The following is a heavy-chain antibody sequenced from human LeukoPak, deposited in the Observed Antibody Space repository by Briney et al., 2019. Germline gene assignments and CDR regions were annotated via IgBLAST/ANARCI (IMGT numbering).Heavy chain of an antibody. CDR3: ARARHLVATYIY. Sequence: ASVKVSCTASGYTFTSYGITWVRQAPGQGLEWMGWISAYNGNTNYAQKFQGRVTMTTDTSTSTAYMDLRSLGYDDTAVYYCARARHLVATYIYWGQGTLVTVSS. CDR1: GYTFTSYG. CDR2: ISAYNGNT. D-gene: IGHD5-12*01. J-gene: IGHJ4*02. V-gene: IGHV1-18*01.